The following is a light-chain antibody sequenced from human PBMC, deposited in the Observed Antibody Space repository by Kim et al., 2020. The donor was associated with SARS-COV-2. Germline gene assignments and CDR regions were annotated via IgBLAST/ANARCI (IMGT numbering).Light chain of an antibody. CDR2: NNN. V-gene: IGLV1-44*01. CDR3: ATRDDSMDGWV. Sequence: GQRIPISSSGTYANTVRNTVNWYQQLPGTAPRFLIYNNNQRPSGGPDRFSGSKSGTSASLAISGLQSEDEADYYCATRDDSMDGWVFGGGTQLTVL. CDR1: YANTVRNT. J-gene: IGLJ3*02.